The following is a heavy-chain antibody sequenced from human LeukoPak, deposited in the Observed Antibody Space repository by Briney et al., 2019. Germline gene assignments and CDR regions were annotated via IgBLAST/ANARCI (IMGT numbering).Heavy chain of an antibody. CDR3: ARDRQIAY. CDR2: IKQDGSEK. V-gene: IGHV3-7*01. Sequence: GGSPRLSCAASGFTFSNYWLTWVRQASGQGLEWVANIKQDGSEKHYVDSVKGRFTISRDNAKNSLYLQMNSLRAEDTAVYYCARDRQIAYWGQGTLVTVPS. J-gene: IGHJ4*02. CDR1: GFTFSNYW.